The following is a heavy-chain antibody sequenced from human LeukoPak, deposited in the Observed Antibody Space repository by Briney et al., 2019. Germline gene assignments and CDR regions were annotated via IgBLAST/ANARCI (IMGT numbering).Heavy chain of an antibody. D-gene: IGHD3-10*01. V-gene: IGHV1-69*05. J-gene: IGHJ6*03. CDR3: ARKAGYYYMDV. Sequence: SVKVSCKASGGTFSSYAISWVRQAPGQGLEWMGGIIPIFGTANYAQKLQGRVTMTTDTSTSTAYMELRSLRSDDTAVYYCARKAGYYYMDVWGKGTTVTVSS. CDR1: GGTFSSYA. CDR2: IIPIFGTA.